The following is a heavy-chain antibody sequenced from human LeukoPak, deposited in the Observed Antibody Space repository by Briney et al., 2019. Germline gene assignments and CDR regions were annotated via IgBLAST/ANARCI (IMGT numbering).Heavy chain of an antibody. V-gene: IGHV3-48*03. J-gene: IGHJ4*02. CDR1: GFTFSSYE. Sequence: GGSLRLSCAASGFTFSSYEMNWVRQAPGQGLEWVSYISSSGSTIYYADSVKGRFTMSRDNAKNTLYLQMNSLRAEDTAVYYCARRAVNMVYFDHWGQGTMVTVSS. CDR2: ISSSGSTI. CDR3: ARRAVNMVYFDH. D-gene: IGHD3-3*01.